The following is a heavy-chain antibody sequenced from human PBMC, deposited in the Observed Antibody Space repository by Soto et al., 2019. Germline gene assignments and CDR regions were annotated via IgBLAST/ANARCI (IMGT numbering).Heavy chain of an antibody. Sequence: SETLSLTCAVYGGSFSGYYWSWIRQPPGKGLEWIGEINHSGSTNYNPSLKSRVTISVDTSKNQFSLKLSSVTAADTAVYYCARGVYGMDVWGQGTTVTVSS. V-gene: IGHV4-34*01. J-gene: IGHJ6*02. CDR3: ARGVYGMDV. CDR1: GGSFSGYY. CDR2: INHSGST.